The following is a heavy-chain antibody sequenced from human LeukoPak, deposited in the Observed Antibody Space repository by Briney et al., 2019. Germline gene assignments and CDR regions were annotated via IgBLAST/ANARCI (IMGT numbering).Heavy chain of an antibody. D-gene: IGHD6-13*01. J-gene: IGHJ4*02. CDR3: ARDPQPRSIAAAGSDY. Sequence: PSETLSLTCAVYGGSFSDYSWIRQSPEKGLEWIAEISNSGSTKYNPSLKRRVTISVDTSKNQFSLKLSSVTAADTAVYYCARDPQPRSIAAAGSDYWGQGTLVTVSS. V-gene: IGHV4-34*01. CDR2: ISNSGST. CDR1: GGSFSDYS.